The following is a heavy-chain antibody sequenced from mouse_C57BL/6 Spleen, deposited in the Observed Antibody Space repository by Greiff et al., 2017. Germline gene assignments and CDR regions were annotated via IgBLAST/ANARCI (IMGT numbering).Heavy chain of an antibody. CDR1: GFTFSDYG. V-gene: IGHV5-17*01. J-gene: IGHJ4*01. CDR3: ARHYYDYDGYAMDY. Sequence: EVKLVESGGGLVKPGGSLKLSCAASGFTFSDYGMHWVRQAPEKGLEWVAYISSGSSTIYYADTVKGRFTISRDNAKNTLFLQMTSLRSEDTAMYYCARHYYDYDGYAMDYWGQGTSVTVSS. CDR2: ISSGSSTI. D-gene: IGHD2-4*01.